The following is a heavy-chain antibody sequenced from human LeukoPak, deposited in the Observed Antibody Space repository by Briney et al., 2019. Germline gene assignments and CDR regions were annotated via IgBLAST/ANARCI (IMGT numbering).Heavy chain of an antibody. J-gene: IGHJ4*02. V-gene: IGHV4-39*02. CDR3: ARLRKGRYFDYFFEY. CDR1: GGSVSTINSY. D-gene: IGHD3-9*01. Sequence: SETLSLTCTVSGGSVSTINSYWGWIRQPPGKGLEWIGNVYYSGIANYSPSLRSRVTMSVDTSKNRFSLKMTSVTAADTAVYFCARLRKGRYFDYFFEYWGQGTLVTVSS. CDR2: VYYSGIA.